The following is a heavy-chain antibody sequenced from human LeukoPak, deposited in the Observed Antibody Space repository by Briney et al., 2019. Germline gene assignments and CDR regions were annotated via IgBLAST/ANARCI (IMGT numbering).Heavy chain of an antibody. CDR2: IHASGST. D-gene: IGHD1-26*01. CDR1: GGSISSYY. J-gene: IGHJ5*02. CDR3: ARDPRGIVGANHNWFDP. Sequence: SETLSLTCTVSGGSISSYYWSWIRQPAGKGLEWIGRIHASGSTNYNPSLKSRVTMSVDTSKSQFSLKLISVTAADTAVYYCARDPRGIVGANHNWFDPWGQGTLVTVSS. V-gene: IGHV4-4*07.